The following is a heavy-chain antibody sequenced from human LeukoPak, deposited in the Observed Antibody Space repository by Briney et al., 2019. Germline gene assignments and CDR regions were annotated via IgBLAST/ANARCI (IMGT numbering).Heavy chain of an antibody. D-gene: IGHD4-17*01. V-gene: IGHV4-34*01. J-gene: IGHJ4*02. CDR1: GGAFSGYY. Sequence: SETLSLTCAVSGGAFSGYYWTWIRQPPGKGLEWIGEINHSGSANYNPSLKSRVTISLDTSKNQFSLKLSSVTAADTAVYYCARGQGTVTTHWGQGTLVTVSS. CDR3: ARGQGTVTTH. CDR2: INHSGSA.